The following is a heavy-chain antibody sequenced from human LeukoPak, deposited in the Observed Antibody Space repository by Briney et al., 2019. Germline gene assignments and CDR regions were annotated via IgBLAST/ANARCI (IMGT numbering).Heavy chain of an antibody. CDR1: GFIFDTHD. J-gene: IGHJ3*02. CDR2: IRSDGYHT. D-gene: IGHD1-1*01. Sequence: GGSLRLSCGASGFIFDTHDMHWVRQAPGKGPEWVAFIRSDGYHTYYADSVKGRFTISRDNSKNTLYLQMNSLRAEDTAVYYCAKDRWTEVDAFDIWGQGTMVTVSS. V-gene: IGHV3-30*02. CDR3: AKDRWTEVDAFDI.